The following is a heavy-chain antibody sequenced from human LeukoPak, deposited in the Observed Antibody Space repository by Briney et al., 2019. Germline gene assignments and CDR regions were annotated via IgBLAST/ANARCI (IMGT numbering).Heavy chain of an antibody. J-gene: IGHJ4*02. V-gene: IGHV3-23*01. D-gene: IGHD5-24*01. Sequence: GSLRLSCAASGFTFSSYGMHWVRQAPGKGLEWVSAISGSGGSTYYADSVKGRFTISRDNSKNTLYLQMNSLRAEDTAVYYCAKGKEMATITGFDYWGQGTLVTVSS. CDR1: GFTFSSYG. CDR2: ISGSGGST. CDR3: AKGKEMATITGFDY.